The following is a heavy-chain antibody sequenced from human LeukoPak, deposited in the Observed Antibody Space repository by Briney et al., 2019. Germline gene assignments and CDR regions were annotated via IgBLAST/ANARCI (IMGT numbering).Heavy chain of an antibody. CDR1: GYTFTSYY. CDR3: AREKTYYYDSKHAFDI. Sequence: APVKVSCKASGYTFTSYYMHWVRQAPGQGLEWMGIINPSGGSTSYAQKFQGRVTMTRDMSTSTVYMELSSLRSEDTAVYYCAREKTYYYDSKHAFDIWGQGTMVTVSS. D-gene: IGHD3-22*01. V-gene: IGHV1-46*01. CDR2: INPSGGST. J-gene: IGHJ3*02.